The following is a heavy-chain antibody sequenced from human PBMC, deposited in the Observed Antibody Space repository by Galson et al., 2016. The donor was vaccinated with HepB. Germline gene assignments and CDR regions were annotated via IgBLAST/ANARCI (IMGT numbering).Heavy chain of an antibody. CDR2: IMPLYGTP. V-gene: IGHV1-69*15. CDR3: AKPRGSHGYFDY. J-gene: IGHJ4*02. D-gene: IGHD1-26*01. Sequence: KVSCKASGGTFSSFAISWVRQAPGQGPEWMGSIMPLYGTPNYAQNFQGRLTITADESTTTAYMELSSLRSEDTAVYYCAKPRGSHGYFDYWGQGTLVTVSS. CDR1: GGTFSSFA.